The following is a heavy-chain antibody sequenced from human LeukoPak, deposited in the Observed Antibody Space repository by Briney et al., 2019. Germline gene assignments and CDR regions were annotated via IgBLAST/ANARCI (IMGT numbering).Heavy chain of an antibody. D-gene: IGHD1-26*01. CDR1: GPSTSAYY. CDR3: AHSKRGGGYYINAFAV. V-gene: IGHV4-59*01. J-gene: IGHJ3*01. CDR2: SYSGGNA. Sequence: SEALSLTCTVSGPSTSAYYWSWLQQPPGKGLEWIGYSYSGGNANYNPSLKSRVTISIDTSENQFSLRLTSVTAADTAIYFCAHSKRGGGYYINAFAVWGQGALVTISS.